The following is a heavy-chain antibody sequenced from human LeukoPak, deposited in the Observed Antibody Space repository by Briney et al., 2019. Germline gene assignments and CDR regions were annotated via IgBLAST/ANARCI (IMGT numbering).Heavy chain of an antibody. D-gene: IGHD1-26*01. CDR3: ARGGYYAFDM. V-gene: IGHV4-59*01. Sequence: SETLSLTCTVSGGSISSYYWSWIRQPPGKGLEWIGYIYYSGSTNYNPSLKSRVTISVDTSRNQFSLRLSSVTAADTAVYYCARGGYYAFDMWGQGTMVTVSS. CDR1: GGSISSYY. CDR2: IYYSGST. J-gene: IGHJ3*02.